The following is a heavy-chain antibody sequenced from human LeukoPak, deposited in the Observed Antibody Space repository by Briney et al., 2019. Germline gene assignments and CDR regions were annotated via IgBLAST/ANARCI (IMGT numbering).Heavy chain of an antibody. CDR3: AKDHRFLEWFSWGYFDY. CDR2: IYSGGST. D-gene: IGHD3-3*01. CDR1: GFTVSSNY. Sequence: PGGSLRLSCAASGFTVSSNYMSWVRQAPGKGLEWVSVIYSGGSTYYADSVKGRFTISRDNSKNTLYLQMNSLRAEDTAVYYCAKDHRFLEWFSWGYFDYWGQGTLVTVS. V-gene: IGHV3-53*05. J-gene: IGHJ4*02.